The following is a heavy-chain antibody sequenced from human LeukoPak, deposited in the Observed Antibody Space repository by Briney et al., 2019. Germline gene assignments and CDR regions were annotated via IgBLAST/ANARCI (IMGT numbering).Heavy chain of an antibody. Sequence: PGGSLRLSCAASGFTFSGSAVHWVRQASGKGLEWVGRIRSKANSYATAYAASVKGRFTISRDDSKNTAYLQMNSLKTEDTAVYYCTVVVVAATHDYWGQGTLVTVSS. V-gene: IGHV3-73*01. D-gene: IGHD2-15*01. CDR1: GFTFSGSA. CDR3: TVVVVAATHDY. CDR2: IRSKANSYAT. J-gene: IGHJ4*02.